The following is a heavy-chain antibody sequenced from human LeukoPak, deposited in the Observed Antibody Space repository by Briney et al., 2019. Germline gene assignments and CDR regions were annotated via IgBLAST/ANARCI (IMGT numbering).Heavy chain of an antibody. V-gene: IGHV3-30-3*01. D-gene: IGHD2-2*01. CDR2: ISYDGSNK. CDR1: GFTFSRYW. Sequence: PGGTLRLSCAASGFTFSRYWMNWVRQAPGKGLEWVAVISYDGSNKYYADSVKGRFTISRDNSKNTLYLQMNSLRAEDTAVYYRARGGLLWNTNTDYWGQGTLVTVSS. CDR3: ARGGLLWNTNTDY. J-gene: IGHJ4*02.